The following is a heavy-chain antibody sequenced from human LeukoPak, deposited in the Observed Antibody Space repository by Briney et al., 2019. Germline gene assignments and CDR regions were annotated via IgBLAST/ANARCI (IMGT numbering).Heavy chain of an antibody. J-gene: IGHJ4*02. CDR3: AKSYSSSWYSSQN. Sequence: GGSLRLSCAASGFTFAGYVMSWVRQSPGKGREWVSSITGSGSSTYYADSVKGRFTISRDNSEDMLYLQMNTLRAEDTALYYCAKSYSSSWYSSQNWGQGTLVTVSS. V-gene: IGHV3-23*01. D-gene: IGHD6-13*01. CDR1: GFTFAGYV. CDR2: ITGSGSST.